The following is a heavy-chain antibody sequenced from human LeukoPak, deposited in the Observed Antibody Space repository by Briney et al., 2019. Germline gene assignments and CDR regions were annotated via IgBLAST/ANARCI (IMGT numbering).Heavy chain of an antibody. J-gene: IGHJ5*02. CDR1: GGSISSYY. CDR2: IYYSGST. Sequence: SETLSLTCTVSGGSISSYYWNWIRQPPGKGLEWIGYIYYSGSTNYNPSLKSRVTISVDTSKNQFSLKLSSVTAADTAVYYCARGYCGGDCYPSRYNWFDPWGQGTLVTVSS. V-gene: IGHV4-59*01. D-gene: IGHD2-21*02. CDR3: ARGYCGGDCYPSRYNWFDP.